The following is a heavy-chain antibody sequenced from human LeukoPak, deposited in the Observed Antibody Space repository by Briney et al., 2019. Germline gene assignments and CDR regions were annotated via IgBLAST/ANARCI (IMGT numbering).Heavy chain of an antibody. CDR3: ARGGSSGLGVFDY. Sequence: SETLSLTCTVSGGSISSSSYYWGWIRQPPGKGLEWIGSIYYSGSAYYNPSLKSRVTISVDTSKNQFSLKLSSVTAADTAVYYCARGGSSGLGVFDYWGQGTLVTVSS. V-gene: IGHV4-39*07. J-gene: IGHJ4*02. D-gene: IGHD6-19*01. CDR1: GGSISSSSYY. CDR2: IYYSGSA.